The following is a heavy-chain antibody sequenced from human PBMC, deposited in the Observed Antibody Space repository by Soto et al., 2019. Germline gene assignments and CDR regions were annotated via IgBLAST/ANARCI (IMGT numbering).Heavy chain of an antibody. CDR2: IYYSGRT. J-gene: IGHJ4*02. CDR3: ARHHDS. CDR1: GGSISSYY. Sequence: QVQLQESGPGLVKPSETLSLTCPVSGGSISSYYWSWIRQPPGKGLEWIGYIYYSGRTNYNPSLKSRVTISVDTSKNQFSLKLSSVTAADTAVYYCARHHDSWGQGTLVTVSS. V-gene: IGHV4-59*08.